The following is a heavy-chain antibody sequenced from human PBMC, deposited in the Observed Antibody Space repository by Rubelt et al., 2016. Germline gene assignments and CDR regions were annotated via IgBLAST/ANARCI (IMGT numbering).Heavy chain of an antibody. Sequence: EVRLVESGGGLIQPGGSLRLSCAVSGFTVSVNYMSWVRQAPGKGLEWVSVIYSGGNTDYADSVKGRVTISRDTSKNTLYLQMNSMGAEDTAVYYCARLAPGNSYGPFDYWGQGTLVTVSS. D-gene: IGHD5-18*01. CDR2: IYSGGNT. CDR1: GFTVSVNY. J-gene: IGHJ4*02. CDR3: ARLAPGNSYGPFDY. V-gene: IGHV3-53*01.